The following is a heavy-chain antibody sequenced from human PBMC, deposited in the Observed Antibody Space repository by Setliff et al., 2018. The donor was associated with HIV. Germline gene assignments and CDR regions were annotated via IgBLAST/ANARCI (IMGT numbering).Heavy chain of an antibody. CDR2: IYHTGST. J-gene: IGHJ3*02. V-gene: IGHV4-38-2*01. CDR3: ARLESGVFDI. D-gene: IGHD2-8*01. Sequence: NPSETLSLTCAVSGYSISSGYYWAWIRQPPGKGLEWIGHIYHTGSTYSYPSLKRRVTIPVDTSKNQFSLKLTSVTAADTAVYYCARLESGVFDIWGQGTMVTVSS. CDR1: GYSISSGYY.